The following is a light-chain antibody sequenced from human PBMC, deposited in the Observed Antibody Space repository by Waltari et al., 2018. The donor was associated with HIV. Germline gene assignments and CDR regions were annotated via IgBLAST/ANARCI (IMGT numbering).Light chain of an antibody. CDR3: SSYASSSTPNWV. CDR1: SSDVGGYNY. J-gene: IGLJ3*02. CDR2: DVS. Sequence: QSALTQPASVSGSPGQSITISCTGTSSDVGGYNYVSWYQHHQAKTPKLMIYDVSNRPSGVSNRFSGSKSGNTASLTISGLQAEDEADYYCSSYASSSTPNWVFGGGTKLTVL. V-gene: IGLV2-14*01.